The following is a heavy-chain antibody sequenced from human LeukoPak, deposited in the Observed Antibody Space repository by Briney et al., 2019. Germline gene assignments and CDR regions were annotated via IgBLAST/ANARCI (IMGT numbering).Heavy chain of an antibody. CDR2: ISYDGSNK. CDR3: ASDGSGAFY. D-gene: IGHD3-10*01. V-gene: IGHV3-30-3*01. Sequence: PGGSLRLSCAASGFTFSSYAMHWVRQAPGKGLEWVAVISYDGSNKYYADSVKGRFTISRDNSKNTLYLQMNSLRAEDTAVYYCASDGSGAFYWGQGTLVTVSS. CDR1: GFTFSSYA. J-gene: IGHJ4*02.